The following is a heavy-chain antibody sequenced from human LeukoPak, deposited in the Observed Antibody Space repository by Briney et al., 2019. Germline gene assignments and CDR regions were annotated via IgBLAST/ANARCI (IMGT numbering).Heavy chain of an antibody. J-gene: IGHJ4*02. V-gene: IGHV1-18*01. Sequence: ASVKVSCKASGYTFASHGFSWVRQAPGQGLEWMGWISGLNGNTKYAQKFQDRVTMTTDTSTNTAYMELRSLRSDDTAVYYCARWGSSNWWEHLGDYWGQGTLVTVSA. CDR3: ARWGSSNWWEHLGDY. D-gene: IGHD2-8*02. CDR2: ISGLNGNT. CDR1: GYTFASHG.